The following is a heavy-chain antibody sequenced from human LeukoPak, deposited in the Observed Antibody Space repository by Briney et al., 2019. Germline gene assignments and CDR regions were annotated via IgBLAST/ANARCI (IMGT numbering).Heavy chain of an antibody. CDR2: ISNSGDST. CDR3: ARDQSRITIFGVVIKRYYYYGMDV. J-gene: IGHJ6*02. V-gene: IGHV3-23*01. Sequence: GGSLRLSCAASGFTFSSHVMSWVRQAPGKGLEWVSAISNSGDSTFYADSVKGRFTISRDNSKNTLYLQMNSLRAEDTAVYYCARDQSRITIFGVVIKRYYYYGMDVWGQGTTVTVSS. CDR1: GFTFSSHV. D-gene: IGHD3-3*01.